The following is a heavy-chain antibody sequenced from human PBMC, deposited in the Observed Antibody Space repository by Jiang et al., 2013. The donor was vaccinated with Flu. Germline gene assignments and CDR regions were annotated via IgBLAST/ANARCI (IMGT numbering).Heavy chain of an antibody. J-gene: IGHJ4*02. CDR3: ARMIAVAGTGFDY. V-gene: IGHV4-59*01. D-gene: IGHD6-19*01. Sequence: PGLVKPSETLSLTCTVSGGSISSYYWSWIRQPPGKGLEWIGYIYYSGSTNYNPSLKSRVTISVDTSKNQFSLKLSSVTAADTAVYYCARMIAVAGTGFDYWGQGTLVTVSS. CDR2: IYYSGST. CDR1: GGSISSYY.